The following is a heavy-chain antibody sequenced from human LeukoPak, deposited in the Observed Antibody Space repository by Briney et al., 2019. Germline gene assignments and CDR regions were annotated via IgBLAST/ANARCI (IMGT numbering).Heavy chain of an antibody. CDR2: IYYSGST. D-gene: IGHD5-18*01. CDR3: ARYMDTRFDP. V-gene: IGHV4-31*03. J-gene: IGHJ5*02. CDR1: GGSISSGGYY. Sequence: PSETLSLTCTVSGGSISSGGYYWSWIRQHPGKGLEWIGYIYYSGSTYYNPSLKSRLTISLDTSKNQFSLKLSSVTAADTAVYYCARYMDTRFDPWGQGTLVTVSS.